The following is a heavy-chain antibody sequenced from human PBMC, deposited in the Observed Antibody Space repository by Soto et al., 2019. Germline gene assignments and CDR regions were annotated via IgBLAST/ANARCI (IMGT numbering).Heavy chain of an antibody. CDR2: IKSNVNGGTT. Sequence: EVQLVESGGGLIKPGGSLRLSCVASGSIFSNLWMTWVRQAPGKGLEWVGRIKSNVNGGTTDYAAPVKGRFTISREDSKETLYFETNSLKTEDTAVYYCTTDRPFTGGGVIATWGQGTMVTVSS. D-gene: IGHD3-16*02. J-gene: IGHJ3*01. CDR1: GSIFSNLW. CDR3: TTDRPFTGGGVIAT. V-gene: IGHV3-15*05.